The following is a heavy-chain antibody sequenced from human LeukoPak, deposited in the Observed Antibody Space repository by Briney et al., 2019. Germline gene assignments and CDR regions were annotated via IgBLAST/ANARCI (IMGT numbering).Heavy chain of an antibody. Sequence: SETLSLTCTVSNGSISSYFWSWIRQPPGKGLEWIGYIYYSGSTNYNPSLKSRVTISVDTSKNQFSLKLSSVTAADTAVYYCAANGGQDAFDIWGQGTMVTVSS. CDR3: AANGGQDAFDI. J-gene: IGHJ3*02. V-gene: IGHV4-59*08. CDR1: NGSISSYF. CDR2: IYYSGST. D-gene: IGHD4-23*01.